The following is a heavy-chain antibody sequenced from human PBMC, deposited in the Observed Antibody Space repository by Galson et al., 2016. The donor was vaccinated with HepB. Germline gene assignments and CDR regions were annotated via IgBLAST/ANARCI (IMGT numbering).Heavy chain of an antibody. D-gene: IGHD3-16*02. Sequence: SLRLSCAASGFTFSRYAMHWVRQAPGKGLEWVAVISFDGSNNFYADSVRGRFTISRDNSKNTLYLQMNSLRAEDTAVYYCARAYDYVWGTYRYTRTVPQYYFDYWGQGTLVTVSS. CDR1: GFTFSRYA. V-gene: IGHV3-30-3*01. CDR3: ARAYDYVWGTYRYTRTVPQYYFDY. J-gene: IGHJ4*02. CDR2: ISFDGSNN.